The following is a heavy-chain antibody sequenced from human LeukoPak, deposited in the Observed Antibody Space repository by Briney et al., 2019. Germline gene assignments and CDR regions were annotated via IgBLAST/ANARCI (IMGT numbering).Heavy chain of an antibody. CDR3: ARDGVPAATNYYYYYYMDV. CDR2: ISSSSSYI. D-gene: IGHD2-2*01. CDR1: GFTFSSYA. J-gene: IGHJ6*03. V-gene: IGHV3-21*01. Sequence: PGGSLRLSCAASGFTFSSYAMSWVRQAPGKGLEWVSSISSSSSYIYYADSVKGRFTISRDNAKNSLYLQMNSLRAEDTAVYYCARDGVPAATNYYYYYYMDVWGKGTTVTVSS.